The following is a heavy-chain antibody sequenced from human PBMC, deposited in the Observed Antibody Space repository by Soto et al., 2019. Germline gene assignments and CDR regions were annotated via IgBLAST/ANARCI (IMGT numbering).Heavy chain of an antibody. D-gene: IGHD2-15*01. V-gene: IGHV3-15*07. CDR3: TTGSVEGV. Sequence: EVQLGESGGGLVKPGGSLRLSCAASGCSFSNAWMNWVRQAPGKGLEWVGRIKRKIDGEATDYAGPVKGRFTVFRDDSKSALYLQMNSLKGDDTAVYYCTTGSVEGVWGQGTTVTVS. J-gene: IGHJ6*02. CDR1: GCSFSNAW. CDR2: IKRKIDGEAT.